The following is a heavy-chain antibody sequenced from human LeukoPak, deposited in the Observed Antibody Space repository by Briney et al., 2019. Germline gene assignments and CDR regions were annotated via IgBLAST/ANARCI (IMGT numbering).Heavy chain of an antibody. CDR3: ARRRGSGTQLWRYDGFDI. D-gene: IGHD5-18*01. V-gene: IGHV4-59*01. CDR2: APYGGNT. J-gene: IGHJ3*02. CDR1: GGSISDYY. Sequence: SETLSLTCTVSGGSISDYYCSWIRQPPGKGLEWVGYAPYGGNTDYNPSLKSRVTISVDTAKNQFSLKLRSVTAADTAVYYCARRRGSGTQLWRYDGFDIWGQGTVVTVSS.